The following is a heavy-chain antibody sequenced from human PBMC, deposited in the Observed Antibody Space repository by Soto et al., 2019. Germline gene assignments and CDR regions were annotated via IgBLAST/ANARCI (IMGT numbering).Heavy chain of an antibody. CDR2: FDPEDGET. J-gene: IGHJ4*02. D-gene: IGHD4-17*01. V-gene: IGHV1-24*01. Sequence: ASVKVSCKVSGYTLTELSMHWVRQAPGKGLEWMGGFDPEDGETIYAQKFQGRVTMTEDTSTDTAYMELSSLRSEDTAVYYCATRVGGDYLFDYWGQGTLVTVSS. CDR1: GYTLTELS. CDR3: ATRVGGDYLFDY.